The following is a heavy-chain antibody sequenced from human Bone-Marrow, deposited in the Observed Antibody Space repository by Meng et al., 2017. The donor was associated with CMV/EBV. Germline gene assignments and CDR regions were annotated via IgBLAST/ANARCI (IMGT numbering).Heavy chain of an antibody. Sequence: SETLSLTCTVSGYSISSGYYWGWIRQPPGKGLEWIGSIYHSESTYYNPSLKSRVTISVDTSKNQFSLKLSSVTAADTAVYYCARGGYQLLFPLYFDYWGQGTLVTVSS. J-gene: IGHJ4*02. CDR3: ARGGYQLLFPLYFDY. CDR2: IYHSEST. D-gene: IGHD2-2*01. CDR1: GYSISSGYY. V-gene: IGHV4-38-2*02.